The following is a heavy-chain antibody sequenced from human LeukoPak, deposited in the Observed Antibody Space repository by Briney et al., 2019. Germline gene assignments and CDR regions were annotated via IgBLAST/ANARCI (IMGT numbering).Heavy chain of an antibody. J-gene: IGHJ4*02. CDR1: GFTFSSYA. V-gene: IGHV3-30*04. CDR2: ISYDGSNK. D-gene: IGHD3-10*01. CDR3: ARDSVVRRGKNPGGYFDY. Sequence: PGGSLRPSCAASGFTFSSYAMHWVRQAPGKGLEWVAVISYDGSNKYYADSVKGRFTISRDNSKNTLYLQMNSLRAEDTAVYYCARDSVVRRGKNPGGYFDYWGQGTLVTVSS.